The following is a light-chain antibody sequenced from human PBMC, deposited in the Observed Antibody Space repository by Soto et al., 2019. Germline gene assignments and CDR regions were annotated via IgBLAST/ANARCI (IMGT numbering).Light chain of an antibody. V-gene: IGKV3-11*01. J-gene: IGKJ4*01. CDR3: QQRTNWPLT. Sequence: EIVLTQSPATLSLSPGERATLSCRASRSVTTFLAWYQQKPGQAPRLLLYDAYKRATGVPTRFSGSGSVTDFTLTISSLEPEDFAVYYCQQRTNWPLTFGGGPKVERK. CDR1: RSVTTF. CDR2: DAY.